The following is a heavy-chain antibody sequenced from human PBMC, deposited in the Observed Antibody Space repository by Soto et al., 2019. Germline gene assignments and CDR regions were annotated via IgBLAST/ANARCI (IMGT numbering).Heavy chain of an antibody. CDR3: ARDARSRGFGQVGY. V-gene: IGHV3-7*03. D-gene: IGHD3-10*01. Sequence: GGSLRLSCAASGFTFSSYWMSWVRQAPGKGLEWVANIKQDGSEKYYVDSVKGRYIISRDNAKNSLYLQMNSLRAEGTAVDYWARDARSRGFGQVGYWGQGTLVTVSS. CDR2: IKQDGSEK. CDR1: GFTFSSYW. J-gene: IGHJ4*02.